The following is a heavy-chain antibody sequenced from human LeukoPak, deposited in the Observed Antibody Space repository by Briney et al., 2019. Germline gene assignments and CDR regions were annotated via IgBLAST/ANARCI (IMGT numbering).Heavy chain of an antibody. CDR2: IYYSGST. CDR1: GGSISSYY. CDR3: ARGVRQGYYDILTGYLRSYWYSDL. J-gene: IGHJ2*01. V-gene: IGHV4-59*01. D-gene: IGHD3-9*01. Sequence: PSETLSLTCTVSGGSISSYYWSWIRQPPGKGLEWIGYIYYSGSTNYNPSLKSRVTISVDTSKNQFSLKLSSVTAADTAVYYCARGVRQGYYDILTGYLRSYWYSDLWGRGTLVTVSS.